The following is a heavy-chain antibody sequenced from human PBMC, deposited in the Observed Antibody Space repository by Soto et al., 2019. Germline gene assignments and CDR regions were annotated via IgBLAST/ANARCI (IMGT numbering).Heavy chain of an antibody. V-gene: IGHV4-39*01. Sequence: SETLSLTCSVSGGSINSSSYLWGWVRQPPGKGLEWIGSIYYSGSTYYNPSLRSRVTISVDTSKNQFSLKLSSVTAADTAVFYCARHYSSGSRNWFDPWGQGTLVTVS. CDR3: ARHYSSGSRNWFDP. CDR2: IYYSGST. J-gene: IGHJ5*02. D-gene: IGHD6-19*01. CDR1: GGSINSSSYL.